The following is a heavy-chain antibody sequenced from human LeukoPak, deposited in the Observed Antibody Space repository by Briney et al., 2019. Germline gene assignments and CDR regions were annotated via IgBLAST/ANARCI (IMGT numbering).Heavy chain of an antibody. D-gene: IGHD2-2*01. CDR2: ISSSSSYI. CDR1: GFTFSSYS. J-gene: IGHJ4*02. V-gene: IGHV3-21*01. CDR3: ARDPIGVEVPAANDY. Sequence: PGGSLRLSCAASGFTFSSYSMNWVRQAPGKGLEWVSSISSSSSYIYYADSVKGRFTISRDNAKNSLYLQMNSLRAEDTAVYYCARDPIGVEVPAANDYWGQGTLVTVSS.